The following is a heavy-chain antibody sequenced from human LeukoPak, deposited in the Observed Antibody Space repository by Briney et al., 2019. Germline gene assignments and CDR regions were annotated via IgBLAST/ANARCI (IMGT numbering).Heavy chain of an antibody. Sequence: GGSLRLSCAASGFTVSSNYMSWVRQAPGKGLEWVSVIYSGGSTYYADSVKGRFTISRDKSKNTLYLQMTSLRAEDTAVYYCARVGVGNWFDPWGQGTLVTVSS. CDR2: IYSGGST. CDR1: GFTVSSNY. CDR3: ARVGVGNWFDP. D-gene: IGHD1-26*01. V-gene: IGHV3-66*02. J-gene: IGHJ5*02.